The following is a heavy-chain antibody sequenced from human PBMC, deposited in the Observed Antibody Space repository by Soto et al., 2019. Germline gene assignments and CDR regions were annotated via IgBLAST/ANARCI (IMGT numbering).Heavy chain of an antibody. J-gene: IGHJ4*02. Sequence: QVQLRQSGAEVQKPGASVRVACKASGYTFTNSYVHWVRQAPGQGLEWMGFSNPNGGSTTYAQKFQGRFTVTTDTSTRTVYMQLSSLRSEDTAVFYCARSAPYDYWGQGTLVTVSS. V-gene: IGHV1-46*01. CDR1: GYTFTNSY. CDR3: ARSAPYDY. CDR2: SNPNGGST.